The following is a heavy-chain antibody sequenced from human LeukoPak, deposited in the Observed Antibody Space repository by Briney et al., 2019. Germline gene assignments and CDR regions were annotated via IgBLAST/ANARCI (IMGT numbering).Heavy chain of an antibody. CDR2: ISAYNGNT. CDR3: ARGPATLRYFDWLPSVDYYYGMDV. J-gene: IGHJ6*02. Sequence: ASVKVSCKASGYTFTSYGISWVRQAPGQGLEWMGWISAYNGNTNYAQKLQGRVTMTTDTSTSTAYMELRSLRSDDTAVYYCARGPATLRYFDWLPSVDYYYGMDVWGQGTTVTVSS. V-gene: IGHV1-18*01. D-gene: IGHD3-9*01. CDR1: GYTFTSYG.